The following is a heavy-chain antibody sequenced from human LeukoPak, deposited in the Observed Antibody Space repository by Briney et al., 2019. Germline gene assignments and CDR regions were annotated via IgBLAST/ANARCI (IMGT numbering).Heavy chain of an antibody. CDR2: IYYSGST. J-gene: IGHJ5*02. Sequence: TPSETLSLTCTVPGGSISTSIYYWGWIRQPPGKGLEWIGSIYYSGSTYYNPSLKSRVTISIDTSKNQFSLKLSSVTAADTAVYYCARGSCSGGSCYNSRGWFDPWGQGTLVTVSS. V-gene: IGHV4-39*07. CDR1: GGSISTSIYY. D-gene: IGHD2-15*01. CDR3: ARGSCSGGSCYNSRGWFDP.